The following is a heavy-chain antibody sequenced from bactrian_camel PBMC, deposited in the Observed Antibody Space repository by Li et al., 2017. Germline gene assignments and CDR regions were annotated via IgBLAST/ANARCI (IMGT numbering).Heavy chain of an antibody. CDR1: GFTFSSYW. CDR3: TTPMY. Sequence: VQLVESGGGSVQAGGSLRLSCAASGFTFSSYWMHWVRQAPGKGLEWVSTSYSDGRALYTDSAKGRFTLPRDNVENTVHLQMNRLQSEDTGVYYCTTPMYWGRGTQVTVS. V-gene: IGHV3S6*01. CDR2: SYSDGRA. J-gene: IGHJ4*01.